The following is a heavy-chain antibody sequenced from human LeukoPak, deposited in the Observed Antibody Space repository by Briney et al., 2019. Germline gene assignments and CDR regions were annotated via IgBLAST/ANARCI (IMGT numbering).Heavy chain of an antibody. CDR1: GFSFSNFA. Sequence: GGSLRLSCAASGFSFSNFAIHWVRQAPGKGLEWLAVISHDGTTKYYADSVKGRFTISRDNPNNSLSLQMNSLSAEDTAVYYCARARGRWHLLPLDFWGQGTLVTVSS. J-gene: IGHJ4*02. CDR2: ISHDGTTK. V-gene: IGHV3-30*04. D-gene: IGHD1-26*01. CDR3: ARARGRWHLLPLDF.